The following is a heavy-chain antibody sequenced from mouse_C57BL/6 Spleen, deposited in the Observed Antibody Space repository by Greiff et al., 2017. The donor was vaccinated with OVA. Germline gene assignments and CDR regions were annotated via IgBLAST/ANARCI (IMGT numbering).Heavy chain of an antibody. CDR2: INPNNGGT. CDR1: GYTFTDYN. V-gene: IGHV1-18*01. J-gene: IGHJ2*01. CDR3: ARKDYGSSYGH. Sequence: EVQLQESGPELVKPGASVKIPCKASGYTFTDYNMDWVKQSHGKRLEWIGDINPNNGGTIYNQKFKGKATLTVDKSSSTAYMELRSLTSEDTAVYYYARKDYGSSYGHWGQGTTLTVSS. D-gene: IGHD1-1*01.